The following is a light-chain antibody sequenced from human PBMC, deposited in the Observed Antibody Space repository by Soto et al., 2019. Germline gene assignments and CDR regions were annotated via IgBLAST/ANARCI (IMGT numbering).Light chain of an antibody. CDR3: SSYTSSTTLV. CDR2: DVT. CDR1: SSDVGGYNY. V-gene: IGLV2-14*01. Sequence: QSALTQPSPVSGSPGQAITISCIGTSSDVGGYNYVSWYQQHPGKAPKLMIYDVTDRPSGVSNRFSGSKSGNTASLTISGLQAEDEADYYCSSYTSSTTLVFGGGTKLTVL. J-gene: IGLJ2*01.